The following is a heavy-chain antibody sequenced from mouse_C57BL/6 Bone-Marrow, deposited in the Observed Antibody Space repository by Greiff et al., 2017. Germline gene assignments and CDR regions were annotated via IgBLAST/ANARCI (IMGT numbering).Heavy chain of an antibody. Sequence: DVKLVESEGGLVQPGSSMKLSCTASGFTFSDYYMAWVRQVPEKGLEWVANINYDGSSTYYLDSLKSRFIISRDNAKNILYLQMSSLKSEDTATYYCAREYYAMDYWGQGTSVTVSS. V-gene: IGHV5-16*01. J-gene: IGHJ4*01. CDR1: GFTFSDYY. CDR2: INYDGSST. CDR3: AREYYAMDY.